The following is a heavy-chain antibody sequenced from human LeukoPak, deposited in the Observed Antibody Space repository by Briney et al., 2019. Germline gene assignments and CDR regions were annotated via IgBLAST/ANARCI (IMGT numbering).Heavy chain of an antibody. Sequence: GGSLRLSCAASGFTFSDYYMSWIRQAPGKGLEWVSYISSSGSTIDYADSVKGRFTISRDNAKNSLYLQMNSLSAEDTAVYHCARSIPAGNRRWGQGTLVTVSS. CDR3: ARSIPAGNRR. CDR1: GFTFSDYY. J-gene: IGHJ4*02. D-gene: IGHD2-2*01. V-gene: IGHV3-11*01. CDR2: ISSSGSTI.